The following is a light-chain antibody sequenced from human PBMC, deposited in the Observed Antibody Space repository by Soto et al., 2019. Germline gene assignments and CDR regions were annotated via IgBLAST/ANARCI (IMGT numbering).Light chain of an antibody. Sequence: QSVLTQPPSASGSPGQSVTISCTGTSSDVGGYNYVSWYQQHPGKAPKVIIYEVSKRPSGVPDRFSGSKSGSTASLTVSGLQAEDEADYYCGSYAVTNIFVFGTGTKV. V-gene: IGLV2-8*01. J-gene: IGLJ1*01. CDR1: SSDVGGYNY. CDR2: EVS. CDR3: GSYAVTNIFV.